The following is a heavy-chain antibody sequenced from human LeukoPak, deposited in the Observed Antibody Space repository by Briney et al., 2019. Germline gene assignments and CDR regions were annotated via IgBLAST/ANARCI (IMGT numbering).Heavy chain of an antibody. Sequence: SETLSLTCAVYGGSFSDYYWSWIRQPPGKGLEWIGEINHSGSTNYNPSLKSRVTISVDTSKNQFSLKLSSVTAADTAVYYCARGSGYCSGGSCYFFGLLDYWGQGTLVTVSS. V-gene: IGHV4-34*01. J-gene: IGHJ4*02. CDR3: ARGSGYCSGGSCYFFGLLDY. D-gene: IGHD2-15*01. CDR2: INHSGST. CDR1: GGSFSDYY.